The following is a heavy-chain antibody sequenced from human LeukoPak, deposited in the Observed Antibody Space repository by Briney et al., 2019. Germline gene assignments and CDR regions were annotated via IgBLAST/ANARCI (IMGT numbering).Heavy chain of an antibody. D-gene: IGHD4-11*01. J-gene: IGHJ6*03. V-gene: IGHV1-46*01. Sequence: GASVKVSCKASGFTFTTYFMHWVRQAPGQGLEWMGKINPSGDTTTYAQKFQGRITMTRDTSTSTVYMELSSLRSEDTAVYYCASVTTVTNYYYYYMDVWGKGTTVTVSS. CDR3: ASVTTVTNYYYYYMDV. CDR2: INPSGDTT. CDR1: GFTFTTYF.